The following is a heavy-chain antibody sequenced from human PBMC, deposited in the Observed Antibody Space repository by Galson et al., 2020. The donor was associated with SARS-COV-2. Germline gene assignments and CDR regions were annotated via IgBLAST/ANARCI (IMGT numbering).Heavy chain of an antibody. CDR3: VRGEFYYDSSGYECDS. CDR1: GFTFSNYG. J-gene: IGHJ4*02. Sequence: GESLKISCAASGFTFSNYGMHWVRQAPGKGLEWVAVTSYDGSNNYYADSVKGRFTISRDNSKNTLYLQMNSLRAEDTAVYYCVRGEFYYDSSGYECDSWGQGILVTVSS. CDR2: TSYDGSNN. V-gene: IGHV3-30*03. D-gene: IGHD3-22*01.